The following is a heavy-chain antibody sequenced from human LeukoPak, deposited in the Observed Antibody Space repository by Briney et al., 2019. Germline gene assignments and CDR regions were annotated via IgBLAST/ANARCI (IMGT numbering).Heavy chain of an antibody. CDR3: ARVTMVRGVIGFDY. Sequence: GASVKVSCKASGYTFTGYYMHWVRQAPGQGLEWMGWINPKSGGTNYAQKFQGRVTMTRDTSTSTVYMELSSLRSEDTAVYYCARVTMVRGVIGFDYWGQGTLVTVSS. D-gene: IGHD3-10*01. J-gene: IGHJ4*02. CDR1: GYTFTGYY. V-gene: IGHV1-2*02. CDR2: INPKSGGT.